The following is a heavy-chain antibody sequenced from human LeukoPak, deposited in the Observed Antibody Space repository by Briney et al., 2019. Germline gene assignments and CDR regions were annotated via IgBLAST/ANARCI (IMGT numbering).Heavy chain of an antibody. D-gene: IGHD2-2*01. CDR1: GFTFSSYG. CDR3: AREHVCSSTSCSYYYYYGMDV. V-gene: IGHV3-33*01. CDR2: IWYDGSNK. Sequence: GGSLRLSCAAPGFTFSSYGMHWVRQAPGKGLEWVAVIWYDGSNKYYADSVKGRFTITRDNSKNTLYLQMNSLRAEDTAVYYCAREHVCSSTSCSYYYYYGMDVWGKGTTVTVSS. J-gene: IGHJ6*04.